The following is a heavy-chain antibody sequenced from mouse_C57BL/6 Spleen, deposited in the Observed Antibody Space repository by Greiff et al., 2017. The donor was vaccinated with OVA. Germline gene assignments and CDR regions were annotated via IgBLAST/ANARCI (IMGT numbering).Heavy chain of an antibody. D-gene: IGHD2-10*01. Sequence: QVQLQQSGAELVRPGASVKLSCKASGYTFTDYYINWVKQRPGQGLEWIARIYPGSGNTYYNEKFKGKATLTAEKSSSTAYMQLSSLTSEDSAVYFCARLPTRGYYYAMDYWGQGTSVTVSS. CDR3: ARLPTRGYYYAMDY. J-gene: IGHJ4*01. CDR1: GYTFTDYY. CDR2: IYPGSGNT. V-gene: IGHV1-76*01.